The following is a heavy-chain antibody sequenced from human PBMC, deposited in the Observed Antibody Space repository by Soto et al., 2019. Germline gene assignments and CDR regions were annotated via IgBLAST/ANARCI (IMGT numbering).Heavy chain of an antibody. Sequence: EVQLLESVGGLVQPEGSLTLSCAASGFTFSSYAMSWVRQAPGKGLEWVSAISGSGGSTYYADSVKGRFTISRDNSKNTLYLQMNSLRAEDTAVYYCAGRSSGWYFDYWGQGTLVTVSS. CDR1: GFTFSSYA. V-gene: IGHV3-23*01. D-gene: IGHD6-19*01. CDR2: ISGSGGST. CDR3: AGRSSGWYFDY. J-gene: IGHJ4*02.